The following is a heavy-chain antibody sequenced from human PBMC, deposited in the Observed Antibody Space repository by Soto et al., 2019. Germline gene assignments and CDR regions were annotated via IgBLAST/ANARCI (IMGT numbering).Heavy chain of an antibody. J-gene: IGHJ4*02. CDR3: ARVFCSGGSCYLDY. CDR1: GYTFTTFG. D-gene: IGHD2-15*01. Sequence: QVQLVQSGGEVKKPGAAVKVSCKASGYTFTTFGIGWVRQAPGQGLEWMGWISAYSGNTEYPEKLQGRVTMTIDTSTRTTYMELRSLRSDDTAVYYCARVFCSGGSCYLDYWVQGALVTVSS. V-gene: IGHV1-18*01. CDR2: ISAYSGNT.